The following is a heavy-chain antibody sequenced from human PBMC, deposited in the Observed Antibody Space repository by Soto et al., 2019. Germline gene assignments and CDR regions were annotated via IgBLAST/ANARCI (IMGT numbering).Heavy chain of an antibody. Sequence: ASVKVSCKASGYTFTSYYMHWVRQAPGQGLEWMGIINPSGGNTSYAQKFQGRVTMTRDTSTSTVYMELSSLRSEDTAVYYCARGIAARNYYYGMDVWGQGTTVTVSS. V-gene: IGHV1-46*01. D-gene: IGHD6-6*01. CDR3: ARGIAARNYYYGMDV. CDR2: INPSGGNT. CDR1: GYTFTSYY. J-gene: IGHJ6*02.